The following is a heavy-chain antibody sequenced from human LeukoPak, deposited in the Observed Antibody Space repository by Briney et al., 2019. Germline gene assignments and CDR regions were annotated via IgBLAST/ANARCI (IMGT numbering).Heavy chain of an antibody. J-gene: IGHJ4*02. CDR3: ARHNNYGANSMGFDS. Sequence: SETLSLTCTVSGGSVSSTSYYWAWMRQPPGKGLEWIGSDYYSGTTYYNPSLKSRVTMSVDTSKNQFSLKLSSVTAADPAVYYCARHNNYGANSMGFDSWGQGNLVTVSS. D-gene: IGHD4-23*01. V-gene: IGHV4-39*01. CDR1: GGSVSSTSYY. CDR2: DYYSGTT.